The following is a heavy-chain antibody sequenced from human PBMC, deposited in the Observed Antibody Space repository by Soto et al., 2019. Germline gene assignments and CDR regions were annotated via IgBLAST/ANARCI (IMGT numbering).Heavy chain of an antibody. J-gene: IGHJ5*02. V-gene: IGHV3-15*01. CDR1: GFIFSNAW. CDR2: IKSKTDGGTT. D-gene: IGHD3-22*01. Sequence: EVQLVESGGGLVEPGGSLRLSCTASGFIFSNAWMTWVRQAPGKGLEWVGRIKSKTDGGTTDYAAPVKGRFTISRDDSKNTMYLQMNSLKTEDTAVYYCTIPRGPMIRPWGQGTLVTVSS. CDR3: TIPRGPMIRP.